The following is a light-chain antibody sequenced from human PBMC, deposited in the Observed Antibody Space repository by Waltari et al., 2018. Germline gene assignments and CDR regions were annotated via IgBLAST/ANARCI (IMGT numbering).Light chain of an antibody. V-gene: IGLV4-69*01. CDR2: VNSDGSH. J-gene: IGLJ3*02. CDR1: SGHTTNI. Sequence: QLVLTQSPSASASLGASVKLTCTLSSGHTTNIIAWLQQKPEKGPRYLMKVNSDGSHKQGVEIPDRFSGSSSGAERYLTISSLQSEDEADYYCQTGGHGTWVFGGGTRLTVL. CDR3: QTGGHGTWV.